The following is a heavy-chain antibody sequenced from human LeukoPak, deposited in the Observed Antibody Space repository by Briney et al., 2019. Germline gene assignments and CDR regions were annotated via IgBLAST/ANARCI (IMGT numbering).Heavy chain of an antibody. CDR1: GASLSGYY. CDR3: ARGRGWNFFDY. D-gene: IGHD6-19*01. CDR2: INHSGTT. Sequence: SETLSLTCGVHGASLSGYYWTWIRQFPGKGLEWIGEINHSGTTDDNPSLKSRVTISVDASKTPFSLKLTSVTAADTAVYYCARGRGWNFFDYWGLGTLVTVSS. J-gene: IGHJ4*02. V-gene: IGHV4-34*01.